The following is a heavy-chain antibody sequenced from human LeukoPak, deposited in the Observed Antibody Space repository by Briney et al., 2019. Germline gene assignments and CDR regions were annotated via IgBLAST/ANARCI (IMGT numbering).Heavy chain of an antibody. CDR3: ARVDRYHFYLDV. CDR2: IIPIFGTP. Sequence: GSSVKVSCKASGGTFRTYSVTWVRPAPGQGLEWMGGIIPIFGTPNYAQKFQGRVKVTTDDATGTAYMELSSLMSEDTAIYYCARVDRYHFYLDVWGKGTPVTVSS. J-gene: IGHJ6*03. CDR1: GGTFRTYS. V-gene: IGHV1-69*05.